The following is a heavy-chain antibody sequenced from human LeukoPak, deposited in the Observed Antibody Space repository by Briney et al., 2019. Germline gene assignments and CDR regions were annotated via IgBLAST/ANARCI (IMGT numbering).Heavy chain of an antibody. Sequence: PSETLSLTCTVSGGSISSYYWSWIRQPPGKGLEWIGYIYYSGSTNYNPSLKSRVTISVDTSKNQFSLKLSSVTAADTAVYYCARFRRWWYFDYWGQGTLVTVSS. CDR1: GGSISSYY. J-gene: IGHJ4*02. V-gene: IGHV4-59*01. CDR2: IYYSGST. D-gene: IGHD2-15*01. CDR3: ARFRRWWYFDY.